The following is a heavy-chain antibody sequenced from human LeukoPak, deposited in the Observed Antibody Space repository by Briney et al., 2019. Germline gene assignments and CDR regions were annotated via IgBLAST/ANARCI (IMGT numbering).Heavy chain of an antibody. D-gene: IGHD3-9*01. V-gene: IGHV3-30*18. Sequence: GGSLRLSCAASGFTFIDYDMHWVRQAPGKGLEWVAVISYDGSNKYYADSVKGRFTISRDNSKNNLYLQMNSLRAEDTAGYFCAKDPTVRILTGYFEYWGQGTLVTVSS. CDR3: AKDPTVRILTGYFEY. CDR1: GFTFIDYD. CDR2: ISYDGSNK. J-gene: IGHJ4*02.